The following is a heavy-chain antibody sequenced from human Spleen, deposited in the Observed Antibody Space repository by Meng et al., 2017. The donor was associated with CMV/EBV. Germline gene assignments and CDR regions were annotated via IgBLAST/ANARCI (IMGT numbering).Heavy chain of an antibody. Sequence: SETLSLTCAVYGGSFSGYYWSWIRQPPGKGLEWIGSIYHSGSTYYNPSLKSRVTISVDTSKNQFSLKLTSVTAADTAVYYCARDRGGFYAAGMDVWGQGTTVTVSS. CDR1: GGSFSGYY. V-gene: IGHV4-34*01. CDR3: ARDRGGFYAAGMDV. J-gene: IGHJ6*02. CDR2: IYHSGST. D-gene: IGHD2-2*01.